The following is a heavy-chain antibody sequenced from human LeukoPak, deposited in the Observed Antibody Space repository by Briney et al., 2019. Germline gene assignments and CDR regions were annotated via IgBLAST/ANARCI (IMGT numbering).Heavy chain of an antibody. CDR1: GFTFCDHY. CDR2: ITSSGSIT. CDR3: ARDPDYGVPE. Sequence: PGGSLRLSCTVSGFTFCDHYMRWFRLSPGKGLEWLSYITSSGSITDYADSVKGRFTISRDNAKNTMFLQMNSLRPEDTAVYYCARDPDYGVPEWGQGTLVTVSS. J-gene: IGHJ4*02. V-gene: IGHV3-11*01. D-gene: IGHD4-17*01.